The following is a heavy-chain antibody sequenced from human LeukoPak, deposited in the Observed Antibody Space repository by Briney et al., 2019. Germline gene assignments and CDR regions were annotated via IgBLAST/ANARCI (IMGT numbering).Heavy chain of an antibody. CDR1: GFTFSSYA. CDR3: AKRPGRLYYFDY. J-gene: IGHJ4*02. V-gene: IGHV3-23*01. CDR2: TSGSGGST. D-gene: IGHD2-15*01. Sequence: PGGSLRLSCAASGFTFSSYAMSWVRQAPGKGLEWVSATSGSGGSTYYADSVKGRFTISRDNSKNTLYLQMNSLRAEDTAVYYCAKRPGRLYYFDYWGQGTLVTVSS.